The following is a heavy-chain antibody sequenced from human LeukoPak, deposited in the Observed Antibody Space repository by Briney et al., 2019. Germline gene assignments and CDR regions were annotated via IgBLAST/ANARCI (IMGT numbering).Heavy chain of an antibody. CDR3: AREGPDWDSGDAFDI. V-gene: IGHV3-53*01. CDR2: IYSGGST. J-gene: IGHJ3*02. D-gene: IGHD3-9*01. Sequence: GGSLRLSCVAFDFTFSTHAMSWVRQAPGKGLEWVSVIYSGGSTYYADSVKGRFTISRNNSKNTLYLQMNNLRAEDTAVYYCAREGPDWDSGDAFDIWGQGTMVTVSS. CDR1: DFTFSTHA.